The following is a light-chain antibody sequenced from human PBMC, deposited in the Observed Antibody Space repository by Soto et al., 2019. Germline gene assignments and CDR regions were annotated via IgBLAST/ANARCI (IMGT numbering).Light chain of an antibody. J-gene: IGLJ2*01. CDR2: DVS. CDR1: SSDVGGYNY. CDR3: CIYAGSYTLEV. V-gene: IGLV2-11*01. Sequence: QSVLTQARSVSGSPGQSVTISCTGTSSDVGGYNYVSWYQQHPGKAPKLMIYDVSKRPSGVPDRFSGSKSGNTASLTISGLQAEDEADYYCCIYAGSYTLEVFGGGTKVTVL.